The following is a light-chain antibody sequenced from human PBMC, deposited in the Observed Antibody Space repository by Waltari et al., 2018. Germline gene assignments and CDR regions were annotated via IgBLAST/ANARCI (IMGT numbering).Light chain of an antibody. J-gene: IGKJ2*02. Sequence: EIVLTQSPGTLSLSPGERATLSCRASQSVSRNFLAWYRQTPGQAPMPLIYDASSRPTGTPDRFSGSGSGTDFTLTISILEPEDFAVYYCQQYADSPCTFGQGTKLEIK. V-gene: IGKV3-20*01. CDR2: DAS. CDR3: QQYADSPCT. CDR1: QSVSRNF.